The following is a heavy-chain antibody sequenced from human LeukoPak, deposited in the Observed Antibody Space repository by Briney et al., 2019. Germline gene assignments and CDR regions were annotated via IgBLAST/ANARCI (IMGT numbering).Heavy chain of an antibody. CDR3: ARLVGNSYGSYYFDY. V-gene: IGHV4-38-2*02. J-gene: IGHJ4*02. D-gene: IGHD5-18*01. CDR2: INDGGST. Sequence: SEILSLTCTVSGYSISSTYYWGWIRQPPGKGLEWIGSINDGGSTYYDPSRKSRVTISVDTSNNQFSLKVNSVTAADTAVYYCARLVGNSYGSYYFDYWAKGTLVTASS. CDR1: GYSISSTYY.